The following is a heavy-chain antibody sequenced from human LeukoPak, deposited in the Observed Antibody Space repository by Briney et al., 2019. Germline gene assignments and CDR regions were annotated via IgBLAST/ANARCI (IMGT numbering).Heavy chain of an antibody. CDR3: AKDHESDGYPCLDH. D-gene: IGHD3-22*01. CDR2: ISASGP. J-gene: IGHJ4*02. V-gene: IGHV3-23*01. Sequence: GGPLRLSCAASGFTFSRLAMTWVRQAPGKGREWVSTISASGPYYADAVRGRFTISRDNSRNTLSLQMDSLRAEDTAVYYCAKDHESDGYPCLDHWGLGTLVTVSS. CDR1: GFTFSRLA.